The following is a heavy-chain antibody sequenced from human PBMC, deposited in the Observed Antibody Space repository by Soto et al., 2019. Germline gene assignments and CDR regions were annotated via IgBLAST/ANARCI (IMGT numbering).Heavy chain of an antibody. CDR1: GFTFSSYA. D-gene: IGHD3-9*01. CDR3: ARDRPVYDILTPPGEYYYYYGMDV. CDR2: ISYDGSNK. J-gene: IGHJ6*02. Sequence: QVQLVESGGGVVQPGRSLRLSCAASGFTFSSYAMHWVRQAPGKGLEWVAVISYDGSNKYYADSVKGRFIISRDNSKNTLYLQMNSLRAEDTAVYYCARDRPVYDILTPPGEYYYYYGMDVWGQGTTVTVSS. V-gene: IGHV3-30-3*01.